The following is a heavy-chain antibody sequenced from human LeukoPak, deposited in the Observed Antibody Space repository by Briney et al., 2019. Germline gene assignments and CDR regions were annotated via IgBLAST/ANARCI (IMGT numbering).Heavy chain of an antibody. D-gene: IGHD2-15*01. V-gene: IGHV4-59*01. CDR2: IYYSGST. CDR1: GGSISSYY. CDR3: ARDRGETYCSGGSCYRLGYGMDV. Sequence: SETLSLTCTVPGGSISSYYWSWIRQPPGKGLEWIGYIYYSGSTNYNPSLKSRVTISVDTSKNQFSLKLSSVTAADTAVYYCARDRGETYCSGGSCYRLGYGMDVWGKGTTVTVSS. J-gene: IGHJ6*04.